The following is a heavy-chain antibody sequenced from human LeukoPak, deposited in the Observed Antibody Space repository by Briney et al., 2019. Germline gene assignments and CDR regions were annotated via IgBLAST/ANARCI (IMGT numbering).Heavy chain of an antibody. D-gene: IGHD2-2*01. J-gene: IGHJ4*02. CDR2: ISGSGGGT. Sequence: PGGSLRLSCAASGFTFNSYAMSWVRQAPEKGLEWVATISGSGGGTYYADSVKGRFTISRDDSKNTLYLQMNSLRAEDTAVYYCARDVTYCSSTSCFFDYWGQGTLVTVSS. CDR3: ARDVTYCSSTSCFFDY. V-gene: IGHV3-23*01. CDR1: GFTFNSYA.